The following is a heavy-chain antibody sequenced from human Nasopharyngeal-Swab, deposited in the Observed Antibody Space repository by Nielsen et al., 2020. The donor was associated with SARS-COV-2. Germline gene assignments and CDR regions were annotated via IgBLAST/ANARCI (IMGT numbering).Heavy chain of an antibody. CDR2: INHSGST. CDR3: ARMVYADY. CDR1: GGSFSGYY. V-gene: IGHV4-34*01. J-gene: IGHJ4*02. Sequence: SETLSLTCAVYGGSFSGYYWSWIRQPPGKGLEWIGEINHSGSTNYNPSLKSRVTISIDTSKKYFSLELSSLTAADTAVYYCARMVYADYWGQGILVTVSS. D-gene: IGHD2-8*01.